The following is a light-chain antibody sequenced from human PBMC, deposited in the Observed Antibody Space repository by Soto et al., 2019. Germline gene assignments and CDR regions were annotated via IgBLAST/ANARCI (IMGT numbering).Light chain of an antibody. J-gene: IGKJ1*01. CDR2: KAS. V-gene: IGKV1-5*03. CDR1: QTIDSW. Sequence: QLTQSRTPLYPSVLHIVAITFRASQTIDSWLAWYQQRPGKPPNLLIYKASTLASGVSSRFSGSGSGTEFTLTINSLQPDDFATYYCQQYHIYSGTFGQGTKVDIK. CDR3: QQYHIYSGT.